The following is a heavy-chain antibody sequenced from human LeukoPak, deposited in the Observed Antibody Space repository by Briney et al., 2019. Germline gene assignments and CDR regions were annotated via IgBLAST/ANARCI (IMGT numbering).Heavy chain of an antibody. J-gene: IGHJ4*02. CDR3: ARGAWLLRGRRGSDFDY. CDR2: INHSGST. V-gene: IGHV4-34*01. CDR1: GASFSGYY. Sequence: SETLSLTCAVYGASFSGYYWSWIRQPPGKGLEWIGEINHSGSTNYNPSLKSRVTISVDTSKNQFSLKLSSVTAADTAVYYCARGAWLLRGRRGSDFDYWGQGTLVTVSS. D-gene: IGHD3-22*01.